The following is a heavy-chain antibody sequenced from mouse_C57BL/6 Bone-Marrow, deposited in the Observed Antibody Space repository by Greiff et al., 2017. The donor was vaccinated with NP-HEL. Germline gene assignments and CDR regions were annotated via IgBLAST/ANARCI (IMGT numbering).Heavy chain of an antibody. Sequence: QVQLQQSGAELARPGASVKMSCKASGYTFTSYSMHWVKQRPGQGLEWIGYINPGSGDTKYNQKFKDKATLTADKSSSTAYMQLSSLTSEDSADYCCARGGNYFDYWGQGTTLTVSS. V-gene: IGHV1-4*01. CDR3: ARGGNYFDY. CDR1: GYTFTSYS. D-gene: IGHD1-1*02. J-gene: IGHJ2*01. CDR2: INPGSGDT.